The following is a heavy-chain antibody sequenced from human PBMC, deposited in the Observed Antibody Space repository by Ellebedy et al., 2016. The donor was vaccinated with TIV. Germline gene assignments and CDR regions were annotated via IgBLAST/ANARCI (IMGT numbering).Heavy chain of an antibody. Sequence: SETLSLXXAVSGGSITTGTYWSWVRQPPGAGLEWIGEIFHSGDTKYNPSLKTRVTISIDKSKNQFSLSLNSVTAADTAVYYCARSSGYFSLDYWGQGTLVTVSS. CDR3: ARSSGYFSLDY. D-gene: IGHD3-22*01. CDR1: GGSITTGTY. V-gene: IGHV4-4*02. J-gene: IGHJ4*02. CDR2: IFHSGDT.